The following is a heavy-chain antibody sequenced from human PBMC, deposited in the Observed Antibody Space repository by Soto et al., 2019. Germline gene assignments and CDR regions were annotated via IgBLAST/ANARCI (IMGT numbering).Heavy chain of an antibody. CDR1: GYTFTSYG. D-gene: IGHD3-22*01. J-gene: IGHJ6*02. CDR3: ARVPYYYDSSGQGYYYYYYGMDV. CDR2: ISAYNGNT. Sequence: QVQLVQSGAEVKKPGASVKVSCKASGYTFTSYGISWVRQAPGQGLEWMGWISAYNGNTNYAQKLQGRVTMTTDTSTSTAYMELGSLRSDDTAVYYCARVPYYYDSSGQGYYYYYYGMDVWGQGTTVTVSS. V-gene: IGHV1-18*01.